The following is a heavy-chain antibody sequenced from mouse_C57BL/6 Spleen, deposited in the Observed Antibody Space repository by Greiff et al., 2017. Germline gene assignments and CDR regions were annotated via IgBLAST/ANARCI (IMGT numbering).Heavy chain of an antibody. D-gene: IGHD2-4*01. Sequence: QVQLQQSGAELARPGASVKLSCKASGYTFTSYGISWVKQRTGQGLEWIGEIYPRGGNTNYNGKFKGKATLTADKSSSTAYMELRSLTSEDSAVXVFAREEGDYDYFDYWGQGTTLTVSS. V-gene: IGHV1-81*01. J-gene: IGHJ2*01. CDR2: IYPRGGNT. CDR3: AREEGDYDYFDY. CDR1: GYTFTSYG.